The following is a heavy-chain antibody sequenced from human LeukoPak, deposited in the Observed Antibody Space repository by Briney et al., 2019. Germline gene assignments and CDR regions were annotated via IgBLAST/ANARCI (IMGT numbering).Heavy chain of an antibody. CDR2: IKEDGSEI. J-gene: IGHJ4*02. CDR3: ARDRGYSTFDY. Sequence: PGGSLRLSCAASAFTFSTCWMSWVRQAPGKGLEWVANIKEDGSEINYVDSVKGRFTISRDNAKNSLYLQMNSLRVEDTAVYYCARDRGYSTFDYWGQGTLVTVSS. CDR1: AFTFSTCW. V-gene: IGHV3-7*01. D-gene: IGHD4-23*01.